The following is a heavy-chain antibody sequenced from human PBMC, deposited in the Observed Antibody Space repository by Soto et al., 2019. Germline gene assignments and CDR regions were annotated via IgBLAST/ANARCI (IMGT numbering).Heavy chain of an antibody. CDR3: VKAQERSAQYFAVVITAFDF. CDR2: ISHDGNSH. J-gene: IGHJ3*01. V-gene: IGHV3-30*18. D-gene: IGHD3-22*01. Sequence: QVHLVESGGGVVQPGRSLRLSCEGSGFSFSNYGIHWVRQAPGKGLEWVAVISHDGNSHHLADSVRGRFTISRDNSKNTVFLHMTSLRREDSAVYHCVKAQERSAQYFAVVITAFDFWGQGTMVTFSS. CDR1: GFSFSNYG.